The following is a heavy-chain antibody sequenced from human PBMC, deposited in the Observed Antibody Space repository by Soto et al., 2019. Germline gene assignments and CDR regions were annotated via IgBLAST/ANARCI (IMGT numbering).Heavy chain of an antibody. J-gene: IGHJ5*02. CDR3: ASVSTDWLYGDYEYNWFDP. Sequence: QVQLQQWGAGLLKPSETLSLTCAVYGGSFSGYYWSWIRQPPGKGLEWIGEINHSGSTNYNPSLKSRVTISVDTSKNQFSLKLSSVTAADTAVYYCASVSTDWLYGDYEYNWFDPWGQGTLVTVSS. D-gene: IGHD4-17*01. V-gene: IGHV4-34*01. CDR1: GGSFSGYY. CDR2: INHSGST.